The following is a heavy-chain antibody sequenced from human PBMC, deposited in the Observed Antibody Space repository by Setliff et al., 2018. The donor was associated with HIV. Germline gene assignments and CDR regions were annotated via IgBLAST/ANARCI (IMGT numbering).Heavy chain of an antibody. CDR1: GFTFTDYW. D-gene: IGHD6-6*01. Sequence: GSLRLSCAASGFTFTDYWMHWVRQVPGQGLVWVSRINVDGSSISCADSVKGRFTISRDNAKNTLFLQMNSLRAEDTAVYYCARLPQDVRSSIDFWGQGTLVTVSS. J-gene: IGHJ4*02. CDR2: INVDGSSI. CDR3: ARLPQDVRSSIDF. V-gene: IGHV3-74*01.